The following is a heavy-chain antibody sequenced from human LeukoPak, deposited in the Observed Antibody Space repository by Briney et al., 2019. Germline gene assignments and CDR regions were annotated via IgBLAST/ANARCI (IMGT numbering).Heavy chain of an antibody. CDR2: IWYDGSNK. D-gene: IGHD7-27*01. J-gene: IGHJ3*02. Sequence: GGSLRLSCAASGFTFSSYGMHWVRQAPGKGLEWVAFIWYDGSNKYYADSVKGRFTISRDNSKSTLYLQMNSLRAEDTAVYYCARVQFGTGDRRDAFDIWGQGTMVTVSS. CDR1: GFTFSSYG. V-gene: IGHV3-33*01. CDR3: ARVQFGTGDRRDAFDI.